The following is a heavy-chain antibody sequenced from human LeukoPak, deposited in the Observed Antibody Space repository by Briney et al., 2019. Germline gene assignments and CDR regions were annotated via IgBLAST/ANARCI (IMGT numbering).Heavy chain of an antibody. D-gene: IGHD5-12*01. CDR1: GDSVSSNSAA. Sequence: SQTLSLTCAISGDSVSSNSAAWNWIRQSPSRGLEWLGRTYYRSKWYDAYAESVKSRITIKADTSRNQFSLQLDSVTPEDTAVYYCARGHSGYLDSWGQGTLVTVSS. J-gene: IGHJ4*02. V-gene: IGHV6-1*01. CDR3: ARGHSGYLDS. CDR2: TYYRSKWYD.